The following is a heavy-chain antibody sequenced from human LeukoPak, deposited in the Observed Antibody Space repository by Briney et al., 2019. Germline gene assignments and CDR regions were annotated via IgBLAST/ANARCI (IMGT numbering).Heavy chain of an antibody. V-gene: IGHV1-8*01. CDR1: GYTFTSYD. Sequence: ASVKVSCKASGYTFTSYDINWVRQATGQGLEWMGWMNPNSGNTGYAQKFQGRVTMTRNTSISTAYMELSSLRSEDTAVYYCARFYSGYDFDRYYYYGMDVWGQGTTVTVSS. CDR2: MNPNSGNT. D-gene: IGHD5-12*01. CDR3: ARFYSGYDFDRYYYYGMDV. J-gene: IGHJ6*02.